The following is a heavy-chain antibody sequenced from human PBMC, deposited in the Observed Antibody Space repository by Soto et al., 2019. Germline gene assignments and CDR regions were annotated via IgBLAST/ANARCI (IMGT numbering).Heavy chain of an antibody. CDR1: GCTFSSYA. Sequence: SVKVSCKAAGCTFSSYAISWVRQARGQGREWMGGIIPIFGTANYAQKFQGRVTITADESTSTAYMELSSLRSEDTAVYYCATGRVSGSYYYYGMDVWGQGTTGSVSS. V-gene: IGHV1-69*13. D-gene: IGHD3-10*01. CDR3: ATGRVSGSYYYYGMDV. CDR2: IIPIFGTA. J-gene: IGHJ6*01.